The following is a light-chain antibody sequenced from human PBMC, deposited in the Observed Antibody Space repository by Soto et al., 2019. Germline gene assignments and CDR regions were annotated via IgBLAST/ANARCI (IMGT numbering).Light chain of an antibody. Sequence: IVLTQSPGTLSLSPGERATLSCRASQSVSSSYLAWYQQRPGQAPRLLVYGASSRAAGIPDRFRGSGSGTDFTLTISRLEPEDFAVYYCQQYGSSPPWTFGQGTKVEI. CDR2: GAS. CDR3: QQYGSSPPWT. CDR1: QSVSSSY. V-gene: IGKV3-20*01. J-gene: IGKJ1*01.